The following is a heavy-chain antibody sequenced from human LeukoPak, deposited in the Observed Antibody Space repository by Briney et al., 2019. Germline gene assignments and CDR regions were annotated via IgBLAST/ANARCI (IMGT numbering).Heavy chain of an antibody. D-gene: IGHD3-10*01. CDR2: ISYDGSNK. V-gene: IGHV3-30*18. J-gene: IGHJ4*02. CDR1: GFTFSSYG. CDR3: AKGPLYYYGSGSPDY. Sequence: PGRSLRLSRAASGFTFSSYGMHWVRQAPGKGLEWVAVISYDGSNKYYADSVKGRFTISRDNSKNTLYLQMNSLRAEDTAVYYCAKGPLYYYGSGSPDYWGQGTLVTVSS.